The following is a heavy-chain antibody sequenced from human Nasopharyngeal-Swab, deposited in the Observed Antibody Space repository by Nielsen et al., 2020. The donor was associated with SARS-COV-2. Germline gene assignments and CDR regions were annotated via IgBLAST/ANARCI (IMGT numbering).Heavy chain of an antibody. CDR1: GFTFTNYW. Sequence: GGSLRLSCEVSGFTFTNYWMSWVRQAPGKGLEWVAEIKQDGSEKYYVDSVKGRFTISRDNAKNSLYLQMNSLRAEDTAVYYCARADILTGYYDYYYGMDVWGQGTTVTVSS. D-gene: IGHD3-9*01. CDR3: ARADILTGYYDYYYGMDV. V-gene: IGHV3-7*01. J-gene: IGHJ6*02. CDR2: IKQDGSEK.